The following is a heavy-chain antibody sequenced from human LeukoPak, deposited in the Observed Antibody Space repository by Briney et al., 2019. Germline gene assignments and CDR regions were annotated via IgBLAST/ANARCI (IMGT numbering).Heavy chain of an antibody. CDR3: ARDWRNYIDF. Sequence: GGSLRLSCEASGFRFGDYGMSWVRQAPGQGLEWVSGINWNGVAATYADSVRGRFTISRDNAKNSMYLQMNNLRLEDTAMYFCARDWRNYIDFWGQGALVTVSS. D-gene: IGHD3-3*01. V-gene: IGHV3-20*04. CDR2: INWNGVAA. J-gene: IGHJ4*02. CDR1: GFRFGDYG.